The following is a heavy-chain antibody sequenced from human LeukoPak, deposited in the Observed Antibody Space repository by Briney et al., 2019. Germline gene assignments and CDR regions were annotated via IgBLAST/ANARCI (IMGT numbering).Heavy chain of an antibody. V-gene: IGHV4-39*01. CDR3: AKRPDDYIGFDY. CDR1: GGSISSSSYY. CDR2: IYYSGST. J-gene: IGHJ4*02. D-gene: IGHD3-16*01. Sequence: SETLSLTCTVSGGSISSSSYYWGWIRQPPGKGLEWIGSIYYSGSTYYNPSLESRVTISVDTSKNQFSLKLSSVTAPDTAVYYCAKRPDDYIGFDYWGQETLVTVSS.